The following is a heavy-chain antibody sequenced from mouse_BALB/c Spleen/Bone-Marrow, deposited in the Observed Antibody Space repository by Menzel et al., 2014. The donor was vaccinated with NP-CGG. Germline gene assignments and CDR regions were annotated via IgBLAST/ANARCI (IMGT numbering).Heavy chain of an antibody. CDR1: GFNIKDTY. V-gene: IGHV14-3*02. CDR3: ARRFDYEDY. Sequence: VQLQQSGAELVKPGASVKLSCTASGFNIKDTYIHWVKQRPEQGLEWIGRIDPANGNTKYDPKFQSKPTITADTSSNTAYLQLSGLTSEDTAVYYCARRFDYEDYWGQGTTLTVSS. J-gene: IGHJ2*01. D-gene: IGHD2-4*01. CDR2: IDPANGNT.